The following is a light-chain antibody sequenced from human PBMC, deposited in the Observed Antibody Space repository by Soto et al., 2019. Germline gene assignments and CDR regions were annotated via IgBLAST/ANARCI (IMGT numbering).Light chain of an antibody. Sequence: QSALAQPASVSGSPGQSIAISCTGTSSDVGGYNYVSWYQQLPGKAPKLLISEVSNRPSGVSHRFSGSKSGNTASLTISGLQAEDEADYFCTSPTPGSLYVFGTGTKVTVL. CDR3: TSPTPGSLYV. CDR1: SSDVGGYNY. CDR2: EVS. J-gene: IGLJ1*01. V-gene: IGLV2-14*01.